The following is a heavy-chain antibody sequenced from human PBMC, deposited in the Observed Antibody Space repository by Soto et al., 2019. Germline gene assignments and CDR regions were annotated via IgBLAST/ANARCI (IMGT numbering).Heavy chain of an antibody. D-gene: IGHD2-15*01. V-gene: IGHV4-34*01. CDR2: INHSGST. CDR1: GGSFSGYY. Sequence: SETLSLTCAVYGGSFSGYYWSWIRQPPGKGLEWIGEINHSGSTNYNPSLKSRVTISVDTSKNQFSLKLSSVTAADTAVYYCARDAVVVVAATRNWFDPWGQGTLVTVSS. J-gene: IGHJ5*02. CDR3: ARDAVVVVAATRNWFDP.